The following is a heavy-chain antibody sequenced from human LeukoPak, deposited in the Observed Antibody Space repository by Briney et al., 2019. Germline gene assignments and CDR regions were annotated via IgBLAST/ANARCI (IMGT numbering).Heavy chain of an antibody. Sequence: GRSLRLSCAASGFTFSSYGMHWVRQAPGKGLEWVAVIWYDGSNKYYVDSVKGRFTISRDNAKNSLYLQMNSLRAEDTAVYYCARDLEYNSASYGMDVWGQGTTVTVPS. D-gene: IGHD1-1*01. V-gene: IGHV3-33*01. CDR2: IWYDGSNK. J-gene: IGHJ6*02. CDR3: ARDLEYNSASYGMDV. CDR1: GFTFSSYG.